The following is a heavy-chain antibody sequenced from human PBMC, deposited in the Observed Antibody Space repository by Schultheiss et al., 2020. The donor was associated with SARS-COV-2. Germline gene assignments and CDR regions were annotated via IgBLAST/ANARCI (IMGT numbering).Heavy chain of an antibody. V-gene: IGHV1-2*02. CDR1: GYTFTGYY. J-gene: IGHJ6*02. CDR2: INPNSGGT. CDR3: ARGYCSSTSCYRWGPEPYLWYYYYGMDV. D-gene: IGHD2-2*01. Sequence: ASVKVSCKASGYTFTGYYMHWVRQAPGQGLEWMGWINPNSGGTNYAQKFQGRVTMTRNTSISTAYMELSSLRSEDTAVYYCARGYCSSTSCYRWGPEPYLWYYYYGMDVWGQGTTVTVSS.